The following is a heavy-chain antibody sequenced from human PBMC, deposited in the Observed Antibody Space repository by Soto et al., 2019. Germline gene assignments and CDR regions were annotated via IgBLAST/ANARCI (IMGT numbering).Heavy chain of an antibody. J-gene: IGHJ5*02. Sequence: GGSLRLSCTASGFTFSSYAMSWVRQAPGKGLEWVSAISGSGGSTYYADSVKGRFTISRDNSKNTLYLQMNSLRAEDTAVYYCAKGPMVRGVITYNWFDPWGQGTLVTVSS. D-gene: IGHD3-10*01. CDR3: AKGPMVRGVITYNWFDP. CDR1: GFTFSSYA. V-gene: IGHV3-23*01. CDR2: ISGSGGST.